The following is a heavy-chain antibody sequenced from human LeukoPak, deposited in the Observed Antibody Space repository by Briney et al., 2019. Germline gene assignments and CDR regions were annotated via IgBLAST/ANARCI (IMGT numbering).Heavy chain of an antibody. CDR3: ARGVRVSFDI. Sequence: GGSLRLSCAASGFTFNGYGMHWVRQAPVKGLEWVSAISGRDGSTYYADSVKGRLTISRDNSKNTLYLQMNSLRAEDTAVYYCARGVRVSFDIWGQGTMVTVSS. J-gene: IGHJ3*02. D-gene: IGHD6-13*01. V-gene: IGHV3-23*01. CDR2: ISGRDGST. CDR1: GFTFNGYG.